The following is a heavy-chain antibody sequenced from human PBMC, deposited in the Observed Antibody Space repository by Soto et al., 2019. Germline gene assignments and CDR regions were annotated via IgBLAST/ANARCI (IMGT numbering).Heavy chain of an antibody. J-gene: IGHJ3*02. CDR1: GFTFSSYA. D-gene: IGHD6-13*01. Sequence: EVQLLESGGGLVQPGGSLRLSCAASGFTFSSYAMSWVRQAPGKGLEWVSAISGSDGSTYYADSVKGRFTISRDNSKNTLYLQMNSLRAEDTAVYYCAKDQFPGVAAAGXANYNAFDIWGQGTMVTVSS. CDR2: ISGSDGST. CDR3: AKDQFPGVAAAGXANYNAFDI. V-gene: IGHV3-23*01.